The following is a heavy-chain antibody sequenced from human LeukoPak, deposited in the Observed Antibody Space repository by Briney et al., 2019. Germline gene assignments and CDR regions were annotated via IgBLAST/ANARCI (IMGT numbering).Heavy chain of an antibody. CDR2: ISYDGSNK. Sequence: PGGSLRLSCAASGFTFSSYAMHRVRQAPGKGLEWVAVISYDGSNKYYADSVKGRFTISRDNSKNTLYLQMNSLRAEDTAVYYCAREDAIFGVVTTYYYGMDVWGQGTTVTVSS. V-gene: IGHV3-30*04. CDR1: GFTFSSYA. J-gene: IGHJ6*02. CDR3: AREDAIFGVVTTYYYGMDV. D-gene: IGHD3-3*01.